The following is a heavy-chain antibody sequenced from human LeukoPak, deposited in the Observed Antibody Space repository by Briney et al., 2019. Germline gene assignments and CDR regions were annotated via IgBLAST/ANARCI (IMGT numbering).Heavy chain of an antibody. V-gene: IGHV4-59*01. CDR1: GGSIISYY. J-gene: IGHJ4*02. CDR3: ARSLPGAIGAADL. Sequence: SETLSLTYTVSGGSIISYYWSWIRQPPGQGLEWIAFIHSSGSTGYSPSLKSRVTISVDTSKNHFSLKVTSLTPADTGVYYCARSLPGAIGAADLWGQGTLVTVSS. D-gene: IGHD1-26*01. CDR2: IHSSGST.